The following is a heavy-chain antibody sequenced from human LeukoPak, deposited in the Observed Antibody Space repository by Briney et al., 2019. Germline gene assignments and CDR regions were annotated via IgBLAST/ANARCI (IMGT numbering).Heavy chain of an antibody. CDR2: ISSSSSYI. V-gene: IGHV3-21*01. CDR1: GFTFSSYS. J-gene: IGHJ4*02. Sequence: GGSLRLSCAASGFTFSSYSMNWVRQAPGKGLERVSSISSSSSYIYYADSVKGRFTISRDNAKNSLYLQMNSLRAEDTAVYYCARTLLDSSGYYTDVYYFDYWGQGTLVTVSS. CDR3: ARTLLDSSGYYTDVYYFDY. D-gene: IGHD3-22*01.